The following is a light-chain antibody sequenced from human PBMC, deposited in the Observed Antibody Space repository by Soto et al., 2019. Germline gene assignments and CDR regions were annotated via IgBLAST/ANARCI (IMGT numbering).Light chain of an antibody. CDR1: SSNIGNNN. CDR3: AAWDDSLSGQV. CDR2: RNN. Sequence: QLVLTQPPSASGTPGQRVTISCSGSSSNIGNNNVYWYQQLPGTAPKLLNYRNNQRPSGVPDRFSGSKSGTSASLAISGLRSEDEADYYCAAWDDSLSGQVFGGGTKLTVL. V-gene: IGLV1-47*01. J-gene: IGLJ3*02.